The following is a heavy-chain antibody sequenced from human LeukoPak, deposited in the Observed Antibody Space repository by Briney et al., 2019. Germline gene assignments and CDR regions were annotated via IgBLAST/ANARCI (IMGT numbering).Heavy chain of an antibody. D-gene: IGHD3-10*01. Sequence: GGSLRLSCAASGFTFSNAMSWVRQAPGKGLEWVSAISGSGGRTFYADSVKGRFTISRDNSKNTLYLQMNSLRAEDSAVYFCAREGVNDASGSYYYFHYWGQGTLVTVSS. CDR3: AREGVNDASGSYYYFHY. CDR1: GFTFSNA. CDR2: ISGSGGRT. V-gene: IGHV3-23*01. J-gene: IGHJ4*02.